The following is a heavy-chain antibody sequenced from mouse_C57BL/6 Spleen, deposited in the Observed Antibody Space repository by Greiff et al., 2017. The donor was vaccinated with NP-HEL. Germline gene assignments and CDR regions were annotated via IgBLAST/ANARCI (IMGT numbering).Heavy chain of an antibody. Sequence: EVQGVDSGGGLVKPGGSLKLSCAASGFTFSSYAMSWVRQTPEKRLEWVATISDGGSYTYYPDNVKGRFTISRDNAKNNLYLQMSHLKSEDTAMYYCARDSGYYGSPFAYWGQGTLVTVSA. CDR2: ISDGGSYT. CDR1: GFTFSSYA. D-gene: IGHD1-1*01. V-gene: IGHV5-4*01. J-gene: IGHJ3*01. CDR3: ARDSGYYGSPFAY.